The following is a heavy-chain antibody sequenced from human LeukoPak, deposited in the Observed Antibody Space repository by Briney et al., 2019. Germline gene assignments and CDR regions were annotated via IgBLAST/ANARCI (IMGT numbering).Heavy chain of an antibody. V-gene: IGHV3-53*01. Sequence: PGGSLRLSCVASGFIVSSDYMSWVRQAPGKGLEWVPVIYSGGTTFYADSMKGRFTISRDNSKNTLYLQMHSLRAEDTAVYYCARSGTITAAGLFDSWGQGTLVTVSS. CDR3: ARSGTITAAGLFDS. J-gene: IGHJ4*02. D-gene: IGHD6-13*01. CDR2: IYSGGTT. CDR1: GFIVSSDY.